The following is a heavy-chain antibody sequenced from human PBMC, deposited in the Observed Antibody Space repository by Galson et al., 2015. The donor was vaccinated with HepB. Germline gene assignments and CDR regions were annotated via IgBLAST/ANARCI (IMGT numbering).Heavy chain of an antibody. J-gene: IGHJ4*02. CDR3: SALGSYGNFFNN. CDR2: IKGPSGAT. D-gene: IGHD1-26*01. CDR1: GFSFTDVW. V-gene: IGHV3-15*01. Sequence: SLRLSCAASGFSFTDVWMSWVRQVPGKGLEWVGRIKGPSGATDYGAPVKGRFIISRDESKTILYLQMNSLKTGDTAVYYCSALGSYGNFFNNGGQGPPVTV.